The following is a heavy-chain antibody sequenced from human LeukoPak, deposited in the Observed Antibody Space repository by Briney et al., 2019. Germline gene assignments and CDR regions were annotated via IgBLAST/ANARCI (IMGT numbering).Heavy chain of an antibody. D-gene: IGHD3-3*01. CDR2: IKQDGSEK. V-gene: IGHV3-7*01. CDR3: ARLGHYDFWSGPNDYYYYYYMDV. J-gene: IGHJ6*03. Sequence: GGSLRLSCAASGFTFSSYAMSWVRRAPGKGLEWVASIKQDGSEKYYVDSVKGRFTISRDNAKNSLYLQMNSLRAEDTAVYYCARLGHYDFWSGPNDYYYYYYMDVWGKGTTVTVSS. CDR1: GFTFSSYA.